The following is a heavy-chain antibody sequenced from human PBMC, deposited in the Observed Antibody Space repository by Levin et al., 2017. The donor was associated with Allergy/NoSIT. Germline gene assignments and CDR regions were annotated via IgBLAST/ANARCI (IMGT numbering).Heavy chain of an antibody. Sequence: ASVKVSCKASGYTFTGYYMHWVRQAPGQGLEWMGWINPNSGGTNYAQKFQGRVTMTRDTSISTAYMELSRLRSDDTAVYYCARESERVCFICRDYYFDYWGQGTLVTVSS. CDR3: ARESERVCFICRDYYFDY. J-gene: IGHJ4*02. CDR2: INPNSGGT. CDR1: GYTFTGYY. D-gene: IGHD2-15*01. V-gene: IGHV1-2*02.